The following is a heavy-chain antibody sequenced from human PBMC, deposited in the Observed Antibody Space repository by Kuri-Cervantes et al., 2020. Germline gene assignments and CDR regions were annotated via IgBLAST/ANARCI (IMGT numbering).Heavy chain of an antibody. Sequence: ASVKVSCKASGYTFTSYGISWVRQAPGQGLEWMGWISAYNGNTNYAQKLQGRVTMTTDTSTSTAYMELRSLRSDDTAVYYCATDKLYSSGWSVWLWYFDLWAVAPWSPSPQ. CDR3: ATDKLYSSGWSVWLWYFDL. D-gene: IGHD6-19*01. CDR2: ISAYNGNT. V-gene: IGHV1-18*01. CDR1: GYTFTSYG. J-gene: IGHJ2*01.